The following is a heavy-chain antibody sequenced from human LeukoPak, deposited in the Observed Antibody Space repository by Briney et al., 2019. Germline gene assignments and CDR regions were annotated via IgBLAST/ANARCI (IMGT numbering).Heavy chain of an antibody. CDR1: AYTFTAYY. Sequence: ASVTVSCKASAYTFTAYYIHWVRQAPGQGLEWMGWINPNSGGTNYALKFRGRVTMTRDTSISTASMELSRLISDDTAVYYCARPQDHGGNVENFNIWGQGTMVSVSS. CDR2: INPNSGGT. D-gene: IGHD4-23*01. V-gene: IGHV1-2*02. J-gene: IGHJ3*02. CDR3: ARPQDHGGNVENFNI.